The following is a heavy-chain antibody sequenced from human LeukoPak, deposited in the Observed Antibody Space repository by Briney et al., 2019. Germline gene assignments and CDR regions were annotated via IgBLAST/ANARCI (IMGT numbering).Heavy chain of an antibody. J-gene: IGHJ6*02. CDR2: IYYSGST. D-gene: IGHD3-16*01. CDR3: ARDLAPYDYVWGSPSAWGSYYYYGMDV. V-gene: IGHV4-59*01. CDR1: GGSISSYY. Sequence: SETLSLTCTVSGGSISSYYWSWIRQPPGKGLEWIGYIYYSGSTNYNPSLKSRVTISVDTSKNQFSLKLSSVTAADTAVYYCARDLAPYDYVWGSPSAWGSYYYYGMDVWGQGTTVTVSS.